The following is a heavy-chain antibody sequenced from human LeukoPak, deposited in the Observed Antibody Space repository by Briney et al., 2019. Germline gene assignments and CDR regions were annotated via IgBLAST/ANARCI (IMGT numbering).Heavy chain of an antibody. CDR2: IIPILGIA. J-gene: IGHJ6*02. CDR1: GGAFSSYA. CDR3: GSGYYYYYGMDV. V-gene: IGHV1-69*04. Sequence: SVKVSCKASGGAFSSYAISWVRQAPGQGLEWMGRIIPILGIANYAQKFQGRVTITADKSTSTAYMELSSLRSEDTAVYYCGSGYYYYYGMDVWGQGTTVTVSS.